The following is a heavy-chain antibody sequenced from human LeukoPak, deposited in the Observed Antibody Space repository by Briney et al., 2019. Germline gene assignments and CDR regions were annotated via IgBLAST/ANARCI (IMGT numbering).Heavy chain of an antibody. Sequence: ASVKVSCKASRYTLSGYYIHWVRQAPGQGVEWMGWIYPNSGGTTYAQKFRGRVTITRNTSIRTAYMQLTSLTSDDTAVYFCARDRGTPWSPIDYWGQGTLVTVSS. V-gene: IGHV1-2*02. D-gene: IGHD2-15*01. CDR3: ARDRGTPWSPIDY. CDR1: RYTLSGYY. J-gene: IGHJ4*02. CDR2: IYPNSGGT.